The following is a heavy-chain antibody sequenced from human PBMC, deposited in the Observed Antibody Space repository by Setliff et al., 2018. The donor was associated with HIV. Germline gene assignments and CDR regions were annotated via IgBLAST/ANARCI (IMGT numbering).Heavy chain of an antibody. CDR2: IHYSGST. Sequence: SETLSLTCTVSGGSISSNYYWSWIRQHPGKGLEWIAYIHYSGSTHFSPSLRSRATISVDTTNNQFSLKLSSVTAADTAVYYCARDAGTTVTTSFFQYWGQGTLVTVSS. D-gene: IGHD4-17*01. V-gene: IGHV4-31*03. CDR1: GGSISSNYY. CDR3: ARDAGTTVTTSFFQY. J-gene: IGHJ1*01.